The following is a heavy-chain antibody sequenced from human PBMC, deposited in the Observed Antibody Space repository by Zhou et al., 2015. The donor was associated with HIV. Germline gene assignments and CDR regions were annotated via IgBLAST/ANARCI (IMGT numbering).Heavy chain of an antibody. Sequence: QVQLVQSGAEVKKPGSSVKVSCKASGGTFSSYAISWVRQAPGQGLEWMGGIIPIFGTANYAQKFQGRVTITADKSTNTAYMEVRSLTSEDTAVYYCARDRGSDKVVPTLEGWFDPWGQGTLVTVSS. CDR1: GGTFSSYA. CDR3: ARDRGSDKVVPTLEGWFDP. J-gene: IGHJ5*02. V-gene: IGHV1-69*06. D-gene: IGHD2-15*01. CDR2: IIPIFGTA.